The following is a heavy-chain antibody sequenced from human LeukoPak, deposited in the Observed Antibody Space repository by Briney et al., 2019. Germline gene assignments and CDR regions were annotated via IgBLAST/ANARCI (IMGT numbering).Heavy chain of an antibody. J-gene: IGHJ4*02. D-gene: IGHD2-21*01. Sequence: SESLSLTCTVSGGSISSSSYYWGWIRQPPGKGLEWIGSIYYSGSTYYNPSLKSRVTISVDTSKNQFSLKLSSVTAADTAVYYCARLNGGGWGQGTLVTVSS. V-gene: IGHV4-39*01. CDR2: IYYSGST. CDR1: GGSISSSSYY. CDR3: ARLNGGG.